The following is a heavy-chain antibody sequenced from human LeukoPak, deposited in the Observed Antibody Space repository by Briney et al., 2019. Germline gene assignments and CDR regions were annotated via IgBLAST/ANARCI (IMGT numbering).Heavy chain of an antibody. CDR3: ARDSLHYYDSSGLWYFDL. V-gene: IGHV3-66*01. CDR1: GFTVSSNY. Sequence: PGGSLRLSCAASGFTVSSNYMSWVRQAPGKGLEWVSVIYSGGSTYYADSVKGRFTISRDNSKNTLYLQMNSLRAEDTAVYYCARDSLHYYDSSGLWYFDLWGRGTLVTVSS. CDR2: IYSGGST. J-gene: IGHJ2*01. D-gene: IGHD3-22*01.